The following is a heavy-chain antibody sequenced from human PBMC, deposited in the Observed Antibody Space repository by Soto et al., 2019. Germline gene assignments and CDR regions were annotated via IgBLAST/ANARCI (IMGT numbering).Heavy chain of an antibody. Sequence: GGSLRLSCAASGFTFSSYAMSWVRQAPGKGPEWVSSISGSGGSTYYADSVKGRFTISRDNSKNTLYLQMNSLRAEDTAVYYCAKDRPNYYGSGAYYKAGGDYWGQGSLVTVSS. CDR3: AKDRPNYYGSGAYYKAGGDY. CDR1: GFTFSSYA. CDR2: ISGSGGST. J-gene: IGHJ4*02. V-gene: IGHV3-23*01. D-gene: IGHD3-10*01.